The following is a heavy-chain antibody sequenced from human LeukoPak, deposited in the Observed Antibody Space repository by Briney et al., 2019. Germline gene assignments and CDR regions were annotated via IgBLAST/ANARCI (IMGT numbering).Heavy chain of an antibody. V-gene: IGHV5-51*01. CDR3: ARGHYYDSSGYSDY. J-gene: IGHJ4*02. D-gene: IGHD3-22*01. CDR2: IYSGNSDT. Sequence: GESPKISCKGFCYSFTSYWIGWVRQMPGKGLEWMGMIYSGNSDTRYSPSFQGQVTISADKSNSTAYLQWSSLKASDTAMYYCARGHYYDSSGYSDYWGQGTLVTVSS. CDR1: CYSFTSYW.